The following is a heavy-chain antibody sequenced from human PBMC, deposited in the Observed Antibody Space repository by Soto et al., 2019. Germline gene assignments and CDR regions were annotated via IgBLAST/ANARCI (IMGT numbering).Heavy chain of an antibody. V-gene: IGHV1-69*04. CDR2: IIPILGIA. D-gene: IGHD6-6*01. J-gene: IGHJ4*02. Sequence: ASVKVSCKASGGTFSSYTISWVRQAPGQGLEWMGRIIPILGIANYAQKFQGRVTITADKSTSTAYMELSRLRSEDTAVYFCARDSIVARYYFDYRGQGTPVTVPS. CDR3: ARDSIVARYYFDY. CDR1: GGTFSSYT.